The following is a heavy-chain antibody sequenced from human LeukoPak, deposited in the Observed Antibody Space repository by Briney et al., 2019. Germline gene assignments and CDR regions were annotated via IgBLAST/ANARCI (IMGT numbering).Heavy chain of an antibody. D-gene: IGHD6-13*01. CDR1: GFTFSSFA. V-gene: IGHV3-23*01. Sequence: GGSLRLSCAASGFTFSSFAMSWVRQAPGKGLEWVSGIRGRGGNTYYADSVRGRFTISRDNSKNTLYLQMNSLRAEDTAVYYCAKDGWESAAAGLNFDYWGQGTLVTVSS. J-gene: IGHJ4*02. CDR3: AKDGWESAAAGLNFDY. CDR2: IRGRGGNT.